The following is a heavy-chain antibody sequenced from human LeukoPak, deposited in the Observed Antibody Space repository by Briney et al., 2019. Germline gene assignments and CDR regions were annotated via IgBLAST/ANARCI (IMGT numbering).Heavy chain of an antibody. CDR1: GYTFTSYA. CDR3: ATSGSGIYYFDY. CDR2: INAGNGNT. D-gene: IGHD3-10*01. V-gene: IGHV1-3*01. J-gene: IGHJ4*02. Sequence: EASVKVSCKASGYTFTSYAMHWVRQAPGQRLEWMGWINAGNGNTKYSQKFQGRVTITRDTFASTAYMELSSLRSEDTAVYYCATSGSGIYYFDYWGQGTLVTVSS.